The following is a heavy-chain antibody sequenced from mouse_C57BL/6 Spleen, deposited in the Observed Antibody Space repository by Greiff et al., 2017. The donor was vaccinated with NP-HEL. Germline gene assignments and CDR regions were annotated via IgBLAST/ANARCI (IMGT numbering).Heavy chain of an antibody. Sequence: VKLQESGAELVRPGASVTLSCKASGYTFTDYEMHWVKQTPVHGLEWIGAIDPETGGTAYNQKFKGKAILTADKSSSTAYMELRSLTSEDSAVYYCTRSGLRRFAYWGQGTLVTVSA. CDR2: IDPETGGT. V-gene: IGHV1-15*01. J-gene: IGHJ3*01. CDR3: TRSGLRRFAY. D-gene: IGHD2-4*01. CDR1: GYTFTDYE.